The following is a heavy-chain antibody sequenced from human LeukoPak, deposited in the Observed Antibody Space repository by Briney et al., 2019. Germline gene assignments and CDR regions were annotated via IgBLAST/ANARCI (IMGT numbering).Heavy chain of an antibody. CDR1: GFTFSSYA. CDR2: ISYDGSNK. Sequence: PGGSLRLSCAASGFTFSSYAMHGFRQAPGKGRVGWAAISYDGSNKYYAHSVKGRFTISRDNSKNTLSLQMTTLRAEDTAVYYCVRDMWVAAAHAAFDISGEGTMVTASS. V-gene: IGHV3-30-3*01. D-gene: IGHD2-15*01. J-gene: IGHJ3*02. CDR3: VRDMWVAAAHAAFDI.